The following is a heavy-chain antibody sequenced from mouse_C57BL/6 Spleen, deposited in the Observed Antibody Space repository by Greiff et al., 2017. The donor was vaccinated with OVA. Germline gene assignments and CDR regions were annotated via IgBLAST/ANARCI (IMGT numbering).Heavy chain of an antibody. CDR3: APRGGDDYGWYFDV. V-gene: IGHV1-52*01. CDR1: GYTFTSYW. J-gene: IGHJ1*03. Sequence: QVQLQQPGAELVRPGSSVKLSCKASGYTFTSYWMHWVKQRPIQGLEWIGNIDPSDSETHYNQKFKDKATLTVDKSSSTAYMQLSSLTSEDSAVYYGAPRGGDDYGWYFDVWGTGTTVTVSS. CDR2: IDPSDSET. D-gene: IGHD2-4*01.